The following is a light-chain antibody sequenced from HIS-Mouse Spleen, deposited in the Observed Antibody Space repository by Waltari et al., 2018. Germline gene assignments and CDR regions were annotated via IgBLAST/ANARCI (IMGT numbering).Light chain of an antibody. CDR1: SSYVGSYNL. J-gene: IGLJ2*01. CDR2: EGS. V-gene: IGLV2-23*01. Sequence: QSALTQPASVSGSPGQSITISCPGTSSYVGSYNLFSWYQQHPGKAPKLMIYEGSKRPSGVSNRLSGSKSGNTASLTISGLQAEDEADYYCCSYAGSSTLVFGGGTKLTVL. CDR3: CSYAGSSTLV.